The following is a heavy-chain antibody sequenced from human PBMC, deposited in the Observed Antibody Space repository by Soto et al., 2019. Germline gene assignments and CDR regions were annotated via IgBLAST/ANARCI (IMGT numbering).Heavy chain of an antibody. CDR2: IYSDNNT. V-gene: IGHV3-53*05. Sequence: EVQLVETGGDLIQPGGSLRLSCAASGFTVSSDSMTWVRQAPGKGMEWISIIYSDNNTDYADSVKGRFSISRDTSKNILYLQMKMLIAEDTSVYYCERHYSAMGVWGKGTKVTLSS. J-gene: IGHJ6*01. CDR3: ERHYSAMGV. CDR1: GFTVSSDS.